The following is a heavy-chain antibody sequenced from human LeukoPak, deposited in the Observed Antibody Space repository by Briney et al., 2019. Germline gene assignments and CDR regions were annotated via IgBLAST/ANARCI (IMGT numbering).Heavy chain of an antibody. Sequence: GGSLRLSCAASGFTFGDYAMSWFRQAPGKGLEWVGFIRSKAYAGTTEYAASVKGRFTISRDDSKSIAYLQMNSLKTEDTAVYYCTRDLISELGDAFDIWGQGTMVTVSS. CDR1: GFTFGDYA. CDR3: TRDLISELGDAFDI. CDR2: IRSKAYAGTT. J-gene: IGHJ3*02. V-gene: IGHV3-49*03. D-gene: IGHD1-26*01.